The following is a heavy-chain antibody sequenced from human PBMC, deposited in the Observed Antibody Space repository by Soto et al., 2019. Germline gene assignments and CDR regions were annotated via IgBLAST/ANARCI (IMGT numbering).Heavy chain of an antibody. Sequence: GGSLRLSCAASGFTFDSFAIQWVRQAPGKGLEWVSSISWDGATIAYADAVKGRFTISRDNAKKFAFLQMNSLRSDDSAFYYCAGGDTRGSWGQGTLVTVSS. CDR3: AGGDTRGS. D-gene: IGHD3-22*01. CDR2: ISWDGATI. J-gene: IGHJ5*02. CDR1: GFTFDSFA. V-gene: IGHV3-9*01.